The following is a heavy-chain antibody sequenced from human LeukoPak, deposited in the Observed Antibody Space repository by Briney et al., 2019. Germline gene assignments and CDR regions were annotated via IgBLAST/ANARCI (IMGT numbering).Heavy chain of an antibody. V-gene: IGHV3-21*01. CDR2: ISSGSSYI. CDR3: ARDAPTYYYDSSGYYPPGPFDY. CDR1: GFTFSSYS. Sequence: GGSLRLSCAASGFTFSSYSMNWVRQAPGKGLEWVSSISSGSSYIYYADSVKGRFTISRDNAKNSLYLQMNSLRAEDTAVYYCARDAPTYYYDSSGYYPPGPFDYWGQGTLITVSS. J-gene: IGHJ4*02. D-gene: IGHD3-22*01.